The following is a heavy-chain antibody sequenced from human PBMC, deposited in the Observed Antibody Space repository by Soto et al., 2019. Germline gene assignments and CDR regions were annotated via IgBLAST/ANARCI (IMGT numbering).Heavy chain of an antibody. CDR1: GGNFSTFT. J-gene: IGHJ6*02. D-gene: IGHD5-18*01. CDR2: IIPISQTP. V-gene: IGHV1-69*01. Sequence: QVHLVQSGAEVKKPGSSVTVSCKASGGNFSTFTISWVRQAPGQGPEWMGGIIPISQTPSYAQKFQGRVTITADESTSTAYMELSSLRSEDTAVYYCATGRGYSYVRIFLSALDVWGQVITVTVSS. CDR3: ATGRGYSYVRIFLSALDV.